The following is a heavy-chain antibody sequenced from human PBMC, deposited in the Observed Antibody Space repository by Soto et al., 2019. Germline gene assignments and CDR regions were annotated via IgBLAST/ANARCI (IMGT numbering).Heavy chain of an antibody. CDR3: ARCVTCGDYVVYYDGMDV. D-gene: IGHD4-17*01. CDR1: GYTFTSYG. J-gene: IGHJ6*02. V-gene: IGHV1-18*04. CDR2: ISAYNGNS. Sequence: QVQLVQSGAEVKKPGASVKVSCKASGYTFTSYGISWVRQAPGQGLEWMGWISAYNGNSNYAQKLQGRVTMTTDTYTRRAYMELRSLRSEDTAVYYCARCVTCGDYVVYYDGMDVWGQGTTVTVSS.